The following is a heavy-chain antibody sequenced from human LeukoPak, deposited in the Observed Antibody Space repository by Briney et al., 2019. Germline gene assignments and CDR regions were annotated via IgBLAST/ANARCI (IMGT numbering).Heavy chain of an antibody. V-gene: IGHV4-59*08. CDR3: ANYYDSSGYYLT. CDR2: VHYTGST. J-gene: IGHJ4*02. D-gene: IGHD3-22*01. Sequence: IGYVHYTGSTNDNPSLKSRATISLDTSKNQISLKLSSVTAADTAVYYCANYYDSSGYYLTWGQGILVTVSS.